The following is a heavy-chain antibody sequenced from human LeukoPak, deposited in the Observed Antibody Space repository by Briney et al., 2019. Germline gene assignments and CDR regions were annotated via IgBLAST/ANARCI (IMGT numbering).Heavy chain of an antibody. J-gene: IGHJ4*02. CDR1: GGSFSGYY. D-gene: IGHD3-3*01. CDR3: ARVGFADDRKYPTISTY. CDR2: INHSGST. V-gene: IGHV4-34*01. Sequence: PSETLSLTCAVYGGSFSGYYWSWIRQPPGRGLEWIGEINHSGSTNYNPSLKSRVTISVDTSKNQFSLKLSSVTAADTAVYCCARVGFADDRKYPTISTYWGQGTLVTVSS.